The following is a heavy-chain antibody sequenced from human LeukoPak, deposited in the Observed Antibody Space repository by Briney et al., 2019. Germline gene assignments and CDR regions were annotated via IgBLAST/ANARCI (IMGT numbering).Heavy chain of an antibody. CDR1: GFTFSSYA. D-gene: IGHD3-22*01. J-gene: IGHJ5*02. Sequence: GGSLRLSCAASGFTFSSYAMSWVRQAPGKGLEWVSGISGSGGSKYYADSVKGRFTISRDNSKNTLYLQMNSLRAEDTAVYYCARDPYYYDSSGENWFDPWGQGTLVTVSS. V-gene: IGHV3-23*01. CDR2: ISGSGGSK. CDR3: ARDPYYYDSSGENWFDP.